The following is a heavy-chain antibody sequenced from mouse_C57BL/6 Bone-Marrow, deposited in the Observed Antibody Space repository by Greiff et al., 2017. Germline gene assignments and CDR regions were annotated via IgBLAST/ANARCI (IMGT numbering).Heavy chain of an antibody. CDR1: GYSITSGYY. CDR2: ISYDGSN. J-gene: IGHJ1*03. D-gene: IGHD1-1*01. Sequence: DVQLQESGPGLVKPSQSLSLTCSVTGYSITSGYYWNWIRQFPGNKLEWMGAISYDGSNNYNQSLKNRISITRDTSKNQFFLKLNSVTTEDTATYYCARDYGSRVFYWYFDVWGTGTTVTVSS. V-gene: IGHV3-6*01. CDR3: ARDYGSRVFYWYFDV.